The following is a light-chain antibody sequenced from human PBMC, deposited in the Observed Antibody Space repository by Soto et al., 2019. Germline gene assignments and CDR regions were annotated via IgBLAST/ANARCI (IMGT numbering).Light chain of an antibody. Sequence: DIQMTQSPSTLSASVGDRVTITCRASQSISSWLAWYQQKPGKAPKLLIYMASSLESGVPSRFSGSGSGTEFTRTISSLQPDDFATYYCQQYNGYPYTFGQGTKLEIK. CDR3: QQYNGYPYT. J-gene: IGKJ2*01. CDR1: QSISSW. CDR2: MAS. V-gene: IGKV1-5*03.